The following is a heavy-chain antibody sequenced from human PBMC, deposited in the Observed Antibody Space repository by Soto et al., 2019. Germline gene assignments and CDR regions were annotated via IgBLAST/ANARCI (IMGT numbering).Heavy chain of an antibody. D-gene: IGHD2-15*01. J-gene: IGHJ3*02. CDR3: APQSRRRIAFDI. V-gene: IGHV1-24*01. CDR1: GYTLTELS. Sequence: QVQLVQSGAEVKKPGASVKVSCKVSGYTLTELSMHWVRQAPGKGLEWMGGFDPEDGETIYAQKFQGRVXMXEXXSTDTAYMELSSLRSEDTAVYYCAPQSRRRIAFDIWGQGTMVTVSS. CDR2: FDPEDGET.